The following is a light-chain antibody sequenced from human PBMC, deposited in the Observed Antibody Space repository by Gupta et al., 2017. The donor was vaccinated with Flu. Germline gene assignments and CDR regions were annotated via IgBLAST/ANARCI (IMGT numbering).Light chain of an antibody. V-gene: IGKV3-15*01. Sequence: EIVMTPSLATLSVSPGERATLSCRASQSVSTKLAWYQQKPGQAPRLLIFDASSRATGIPARCIGSGSGTEVTLTISSLQSDDVAVYYCQQNNNWPLTFGGGTKVEIK. CDR3: QQNNNWPLT. CDR2: DAS. J-gene: IGKJ4*01. CDR1: QSVSTK.